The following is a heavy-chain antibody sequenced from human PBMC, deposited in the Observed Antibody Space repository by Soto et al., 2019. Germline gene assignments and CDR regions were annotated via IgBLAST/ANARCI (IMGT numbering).Heavy chain of an antibody. V-gene: IGHV4-39*01. CDR1: GGSISSSSYH. CDR2: IYYSGST. Sequence: SETLSLTCTVSGGSISSSSYHWGWIRQPPGKGLEWIGSIYYSGSTYYNPSLKSRVTISVDTSKNQFSLKLSSVTAADTAVYYCKAAVPGGMDVWGQGTTVTVSS. CDR3: KAAVPGGMDV. J-gene: IGHJ6*02. D-gene: IGHD3-10*01.